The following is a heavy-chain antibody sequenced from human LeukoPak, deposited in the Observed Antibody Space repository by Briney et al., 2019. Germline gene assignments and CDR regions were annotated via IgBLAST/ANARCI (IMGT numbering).Heavy chain of an antibody. V-gene: IGHV4-39*01. J-gene: IGHJ4*02. Sequence: PSGTLSLTCAVSGGSITSSSYYWGWIRQPPGKGLEWIGSIYYSGSTYYNPSLKSRVTISVDTSKNQFSLNLSSVTAADTAVYYCAPYCSSTSCYGEGDYWGQGTLVTVSS. CDR1: GGSITSSSYY. D-gene: IGHD2-2*01. CDR3: APYCSSTSCYGEGDY. CDR2: IYYSGST.